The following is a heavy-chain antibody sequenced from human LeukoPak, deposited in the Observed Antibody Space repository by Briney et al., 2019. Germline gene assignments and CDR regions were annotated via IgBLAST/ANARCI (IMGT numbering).Heavy chain of an antibody. CDR3: ARSSLILFDY. CDR1: GGSISSGGYY. V-gene: IGHV4-31*03. CDR2: IYYSGST. Sequence: SETLFLTCTVSGGSISSGGYYWSWIRQHPGKGLEWIGYIYYSGSTYYNPSLKSRVTISVDTSKNQFSLKLSSVTAADTAVYYCARSSLILFDYWGQGTLVTVSS. D-gene: IGHD2/OR15-2a*01. J-gene: IGHJ4*02.